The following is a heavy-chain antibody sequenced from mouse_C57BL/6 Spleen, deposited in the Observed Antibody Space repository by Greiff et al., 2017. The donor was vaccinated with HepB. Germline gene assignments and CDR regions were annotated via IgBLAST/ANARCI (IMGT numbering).Heavy chain of an antibody. D-gene: IGHD2-1*01. CDR1: GFTFSSYA. J-gene: IGHJ4*01. Sequence: EVQVVESGGGLVKPGGSLKLSCAASGFTFSSYAMSWVRQTPEKRLEWVATISDGGSYTYYPDNVKGRFTISRDNAKNNLYLQMSHLKSEDTAMYYCARALYYGYAMDYWGQGTSVTVSS. V-gene: IGHV5-4*01. CDR2: ISDGGSYT. CDR3: ARALYYGYAMDY.